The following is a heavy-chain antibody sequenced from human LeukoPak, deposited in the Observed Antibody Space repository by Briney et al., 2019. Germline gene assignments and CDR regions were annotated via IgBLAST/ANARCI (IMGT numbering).Heavy chain of an antibody. D-gene: IGHD3-22*01. J-gene: IGHJ4*02. CDR1: GFTFSSYW. CDR2: IKQDGSEK. Sequence: PGGSLRLSCAASGFTFSSYWMSWVRQAPGKGLEWVANIKQDGSEKYYVDSVKGRFTISRDNAKNSLYLQMNSLRAEDTAVYYCARDHDSSGHKEEDYWGQGTLVTVSS. V-gene: IGHV3-7*01. CDR3: ARDHDSSGHKEEDY.